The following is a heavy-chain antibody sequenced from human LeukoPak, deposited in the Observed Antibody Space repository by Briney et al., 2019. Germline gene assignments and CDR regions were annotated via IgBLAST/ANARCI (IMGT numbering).Heavy chain of an antibody. CDR2: IYYSGST. J-gene: IGHJ6*03. CDR1: GGSISSSSYY. V-gene: IGHV4-39*07. CDR3: ARRSWDVVSYYYYYMDV. D-gene: IGHD6-13*01. Sequence: SETLSLTCTVSGGSISSSSYYWGWIRQPPGKGLEWIGSIYYSGSTYYNPSLKSRVTISVDTSKNQFSLKLSSVTAADTAVYYCARRSWDVVSYYYYYMDVWGKGTTVTVSS.